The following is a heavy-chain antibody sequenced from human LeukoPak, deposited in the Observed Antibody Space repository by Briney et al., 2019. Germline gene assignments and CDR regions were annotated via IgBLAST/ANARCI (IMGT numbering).Heavy chain of an antibody. J-gene: IGHJ4*02. Sequence: KASETLSLTCTVSGGSISSYYWSWIRQPPGRGLEWVGFIPYSGRTSYNPSLKSRVTISVDTSKNEFSLKLASVTVADTAVYYCARYLCSGGTCYGFDYWGQGTPVTVSS. CDR1: GGSISSYY. CDR3: ARYLCSGGTCYGFDY. D-gene: IGHD2-15*01. V-gene: IGHV4-59*01. CDR2: IPYSGRT.